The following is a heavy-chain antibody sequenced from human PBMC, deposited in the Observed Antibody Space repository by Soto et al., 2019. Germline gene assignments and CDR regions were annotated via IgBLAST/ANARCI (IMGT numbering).Heavy chain of an antibody. Sequence: QVQLQESGPGLVKPSETLSLTCTVSGGSINSYYWSWIRQSPGKGLEWIGYIFYSGNTNYNPSLNSRVTLSVDTSRNQFSLKFTSVTAADTAEYYCARHAPGGPFDSWGQGTLVTVSS. CDR3: ARHAPGGPFDS. CDR2: IFYSGNT. CDR1: GGSINSYY. J-gene: IGHJ4*02. V-gene: IGHV4-59*08.